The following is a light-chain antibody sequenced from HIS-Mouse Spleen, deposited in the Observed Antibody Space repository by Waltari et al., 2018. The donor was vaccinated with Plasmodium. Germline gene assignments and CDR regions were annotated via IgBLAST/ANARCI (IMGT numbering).Light chain of an antibody. Sequence: SYELTQPPSVSVSPGQTASIPCSGAKLGDKYACWYQQNPGQSPVLLIYQDTKRPSGIPERFSGSNSGNTATLTISGTQAMDEADYYCQAWDSSTVVFGGGTKLTVL. J-gene: IGLJ2*01. CDR2: QDT. CDR1: KLGDKY. V-gene: IGLV3-1*01. CDR3: QAWDSSTVV.